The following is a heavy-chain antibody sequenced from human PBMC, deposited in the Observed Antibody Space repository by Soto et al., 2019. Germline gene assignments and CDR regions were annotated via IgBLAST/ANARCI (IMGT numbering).Heavy chain of an antibody. Sequence: ASVKVSCKGSGSTFTSYAMHWVRQAPGQRLEWMGWINAGNGNTKYSQKFQGRVTITRDTSASTAYMELSSLRSEDTAVYYCARDSSAPLPAHFDYWGQGTLVTVSS. CDR3: ARDSSAPLPAHFDY. J-gene: IGHJ4*02. V-gene: IGHV1-3*01. CDR1: GSTFTSYA. CDR2: INAGNGNT.